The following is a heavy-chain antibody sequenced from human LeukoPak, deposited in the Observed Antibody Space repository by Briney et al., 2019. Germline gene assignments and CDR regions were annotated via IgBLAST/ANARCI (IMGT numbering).Heavy chain of an antibody. Sequence: GASVKVSCKTSGYTFTGYYLHWVRQAPGQGLEWMGWINPNSGGTNYAQKLQGRVTMTTDTSTSTAYMELRSLRSDDTAVYYCARDSRVGATDYYYYYMDVWGKGTTVTISS. CDR3: ARDSRVGATDYYYYYMDV. CDR2: INPNSGGT. J-gene: IGHJ6*03. CDR1: GYTFTGYY. D-gene: IGHD1-26*01. V-gene: IGHV1-2*02.